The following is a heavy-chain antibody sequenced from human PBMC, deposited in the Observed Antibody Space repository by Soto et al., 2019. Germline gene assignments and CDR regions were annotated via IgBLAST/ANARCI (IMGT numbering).Heavy chain of an antibody. CDR1: GFSLSTSGVG. D-gene: IGHD5-12*01. Sequence: QITLKESGPTLVKPTQTLTLTCTFSGFSLSTSGVGVGWIRQPPGKALEWLALIYWDDDKRYSPSLKSRLTTIKITXXNQVVLTMTNMDPVDTATYYCAHSVRYSGYDLSDYWGQGTLVTVSS. CDR2: IYWDDDK. V-gene: IGHV2-5*02. J-gene: IGHJ4*02. CDR3: AHSVRYSGYDLSDY.